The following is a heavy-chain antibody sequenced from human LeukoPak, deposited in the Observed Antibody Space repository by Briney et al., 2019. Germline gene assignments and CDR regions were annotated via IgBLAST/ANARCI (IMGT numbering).Heavy chain of an antibody. CDR2: IHGSSGST. Sequence: GGSLRLSCSASGFTFSNYGMSWVRQAPGKGLEWVSGIHGSSGSTYYADSVKGRSTISRDNSKNTLYLQMHSLRAEDTALYYCARGYDSCSGYSFDYWGQGTLVTVSS. CDR3: ARGYDSCSGYSFDY. J-gene: IGHJ4*02. CDR1: GFTFSNYG. V-gene: IGHV3-23*01. D-gene: IGHD3-3*01.